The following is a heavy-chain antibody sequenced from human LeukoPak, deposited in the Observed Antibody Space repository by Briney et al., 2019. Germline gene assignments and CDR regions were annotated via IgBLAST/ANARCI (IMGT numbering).Heavy chain of an antibody. CDR2: ISGSGDST. D-gene: IGHD1-26*01. V-gene: IGHV3-23*01. J-gene: IGHJ4*02. CDR1: GFTFSSYA. Sequence: GGSLRLSCAASGFTFSSYAMNWVRQAPGKGLEWVSSISGSGDSTYYVDSVKGRFTISRDISKNTLYLQMNSPRAEDTALYYCAKERGYSGSSLDYWGQGTLLTVSS. CDR3: AKERGYSGSSLDY.